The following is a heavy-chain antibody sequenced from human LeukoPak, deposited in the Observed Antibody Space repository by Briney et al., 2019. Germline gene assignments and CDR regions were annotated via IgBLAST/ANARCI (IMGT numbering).Heavy chain of an antibody. CDR3: AREPIVVAPAALSLYFDY. J-gene: IGHJ4*02. Sequence: PSQTLSLTCSVAGRSISSNSHDWGWLREPPGKGLEGIVSIDYRGSTYNNPSLKSRVTISVDTSKNHFSLKLTSVTAADTAIYYCAREPIVVAPAALSLYFDYWGQGALVTVS. CDR1: GRSISSNSHD. CDR2: IDYRGST. V-gene: IGHV4-39*02. D-gene: IGHD2-2*01.